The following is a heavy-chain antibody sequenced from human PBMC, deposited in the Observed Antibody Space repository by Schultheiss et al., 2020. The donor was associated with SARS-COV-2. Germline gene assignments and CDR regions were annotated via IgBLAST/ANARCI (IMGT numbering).Heavy chain of an antibody. CDR2: ISSSSSTI. Sequence: GESLKISCAASGFTFSSYSMNWVRQAPGKGLEWVSYISSSSSTIYYADSVKGRFTISRDNAKNSLYLQMNSLRAEDTAVYYCARVGATASLGYWGQGTLVTVSS. V-gene: IGHV3-48*01. CDR3: ARVGATASLGY. D-gene: IGHD1-26*01. J-gene: IGHJ4*02. CDR1: GFTFSSYS.